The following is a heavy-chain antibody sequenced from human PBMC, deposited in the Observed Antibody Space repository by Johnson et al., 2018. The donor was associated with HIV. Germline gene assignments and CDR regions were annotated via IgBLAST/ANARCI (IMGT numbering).Heavy chain of an antibody. V-gene: IGHV3-13*01. CDR3: VRQYELYGYAFDL. J-gene: IGHJ3*01. CDR1: GFTFSSYD. CDR2: IGTAGDT. Sequence: VQLVESGGGLVQPGRSLRLSCAASGFTFSSYDMHWVRQATGKGLEWVSAIGTAGDTYYPGSVKGRFTISRENAKNSLYLQMNDLRAEDTAVYYCVRQYELYGYAFDLWGQGTVVTVSS. D-gene: IGHD5-18*01.